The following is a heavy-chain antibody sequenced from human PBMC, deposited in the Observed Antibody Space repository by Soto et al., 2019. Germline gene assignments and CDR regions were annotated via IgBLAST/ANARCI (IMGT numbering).Heavy chain of an antibody. CDR2: ISGSGGST. V-gene: IGHV3-23*01. J-gene: IGHJ3*02. Sequence: GGSLRLSCVASGFTFSSNAMSWVRQAPGKGLEWVSAISGSGGSTYYADSVKGRFTISRDNSKNTLYLQMNSLRAEDTAVYYCAKDFSYGYSSGWYRPDAFDIWGQGTMVTVSS. CDR3: AKDFSYGYSSGWYRPDAFDI. D-gene: IGHD6-19*01. CDR1: GFTFSSNA.